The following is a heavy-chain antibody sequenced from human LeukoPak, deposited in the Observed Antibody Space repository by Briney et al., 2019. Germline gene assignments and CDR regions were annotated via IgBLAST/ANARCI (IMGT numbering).Heavy chain of an antibody. Sequence: GGSLRLSCAASGFTFSSYAMSWVRQAPGKGLEWVSGISGSGGSTYYGDSVRGRCTISRDNSKNTLYLQMSSLRAGDTAVYFCAKTLDSSGWYGVDYWGQGTLVTVSS. CDR1: GFTFSSYA. D-gene: IGHD6-19*01. J-gene: IGHJ4*02. V-gene: IGHV3-23*01. CDR3: AKTLDSSGWYGVDY. CDR2: ISGSGGST.